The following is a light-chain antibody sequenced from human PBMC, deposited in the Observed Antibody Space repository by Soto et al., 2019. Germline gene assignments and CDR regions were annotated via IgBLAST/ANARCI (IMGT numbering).Light chain of an antibody. CDR3: QSYDSSLSGYV. CDR1: SSNIGAGYE. V-gene: IGLV1-40*01. J-gene: IGLJ1*01. CDR2: ENN. Sequence: QSVLTQPPSVSEAPGQRVTISCTGSSSNIGAGYEAHWYQQVPGTAPKLLIYENNNRPSGVPDRFSGPKSGTSASLAITGIQAEDEAEYYCQSYDSSLSGYVFGTGTKLTVL.